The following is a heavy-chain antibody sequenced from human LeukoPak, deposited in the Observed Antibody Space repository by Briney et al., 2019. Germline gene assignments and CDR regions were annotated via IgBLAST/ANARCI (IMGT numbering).Heavy chain of an antibody. CDR1: GFTFSSYS. D-gene: IGHD2-8*02. CDR3: ARLFASTGDS. Sequence: QTGGSLRLSCAASGFTFSSYSMNWVRQAPGKGLEWVSYISSISTTMYYADSVKGRFTISRDNAKNSLYLQMDSLRDEETAVYYCARLFASTGDSWGQGTLVTVSS. J-gene: IGHJ4*02. V-gene: IGHV3-48*02. CDR2: ISSISTTM.